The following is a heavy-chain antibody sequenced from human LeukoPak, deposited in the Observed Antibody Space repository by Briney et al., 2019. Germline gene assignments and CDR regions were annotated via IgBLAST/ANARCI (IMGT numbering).Heavy chain of an antibody. Sequence: PGGSLRLSCAASGFTFISYGMHWVRQAPGKGLEWVTVISYDGSNKYYAASVKGRFTISRDNSKNTLYLEMNSLRAEDTAVYHCAKDRTGGSLRIPDYWGQGTLVTVSS. CDR3: AKDRTGGSLRIPDY. J-gene: IGHJ4*02. CDR1: GFTFISYG. D-gene: IGHD3-10*01. CDR2: ISYDGSNK. V-gene: IGHV3-30*18.